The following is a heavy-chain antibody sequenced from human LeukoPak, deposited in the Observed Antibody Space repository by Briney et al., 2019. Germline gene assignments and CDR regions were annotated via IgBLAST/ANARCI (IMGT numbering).Heavy chain of an antibody. CDR2: INHSGST. CDR1: GGSFSGYY. D-gene: IGHD3-16*01. CDR3: AREGGWFDP. Sequence: PSETLSLTCAVYGGSFSGYYWSWIRQPPGKGLEWIGEINHSGSTNYNPSLKSRVTISVNTSKNQFSLKLSSVTAADTAVYYCAREGGWFDPWGQGTLVTVSS. J-gene: IGHJ5*02. V-gene: IGHV4-34*01.